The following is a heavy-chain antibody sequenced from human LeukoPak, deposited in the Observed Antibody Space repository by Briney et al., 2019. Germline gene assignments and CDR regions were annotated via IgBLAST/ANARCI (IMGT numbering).Heavy chain of an antibody. V-gene: IGHV4-61*08. CDR1: GGSISSGGYS. CDR3: ARGADDYNYNWFDP. Sequence: SETLSLTCAVSGGSISSGGYSWSWIRQPPGKGLEWIGYIYYSGSTNYNPSLKSRVTISVDTSKNQFSLKLSSVTAADTAVYYCARGADDYNYNWFDPWGQGTLVTVSS. D-gene: IGHD5-24*01. J-gene: IGHJ5*02. CDR2: IYYSGST.